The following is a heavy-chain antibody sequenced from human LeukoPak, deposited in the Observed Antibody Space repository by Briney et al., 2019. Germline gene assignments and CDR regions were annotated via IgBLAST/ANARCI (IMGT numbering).Heavy chain of an antibody. CDR2: IYPGDSDT. J-gene: IGHJ3*02. Sequence: GESLKISCRGSGYTFTTYWITWVRQMPGKGLEWMGIIYPGDSDTRYSPSFQGQVTISADKSISTAYLQWSSLKASDTAMYYCARIYDFWSGYDAFDIWGQGTMVTVSS. CDR1: GYTFTTYW. CDR3: ARIYDFWSGYDAFDI. D-gene: IGHD3-3*01. V-gene: IGHV5-51*01.